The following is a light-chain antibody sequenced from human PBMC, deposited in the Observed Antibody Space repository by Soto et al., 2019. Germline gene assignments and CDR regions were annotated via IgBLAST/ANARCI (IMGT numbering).Light chain of an antibody. V-gene: IGLV2-23*01. CDR2: AGI. CDR3: CSYAGSSTWV. Sequence: QSALTQPASVSGSPGQSITISCTGSSSDVGTYNLVSWYQQHPGKAPKLMIYAGIGRPSAVSNRLSASMSGNTASLTISGLQAEDEADYYCCSYAGSSTWVFGSGTKVTVL. J-gene: IGLJ6*01. CDR1: SSDVGTYNL.